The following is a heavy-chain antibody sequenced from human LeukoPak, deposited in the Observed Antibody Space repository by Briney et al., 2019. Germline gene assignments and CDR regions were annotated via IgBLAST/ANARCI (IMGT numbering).Heavy chain of an antibody. CDR2: IDPSDSET. CDR1: GYSFTSYW. Sequence: GESLKISCKASGYSFTSYWIGWVRQMPGKGLEWMGIIDPSDSETRYTPSFQGQVTISVDRSLTTADLQWNSLKASDTAMYYCARQTAMGRSGDYWGQGTLVTVSS. J-gene: IGHJ4*02. V-gene: IGHV5-51*01. CDR3: ARQTAMGRSGDY. D-gene: IGHD5-18*01.